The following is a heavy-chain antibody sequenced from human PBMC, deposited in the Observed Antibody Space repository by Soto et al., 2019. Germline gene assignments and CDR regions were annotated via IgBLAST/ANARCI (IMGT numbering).Heavy chain of an antibody. CDR2: VNLKGAPT. CDR1: GFAVSGYH. J-gene: IGHJ3*01. Sequence: EEQLVESGGGLVEPGGSLRLSCVASGFAVSGYHMDWVRQTPGRGLEWVAYVNLKGAPTDYADSVRGRFTISRDNVQNSLFLEMSSLRDEETAVYYCAGDFRFAVDLWGLGTGVTVSS. V-gene: IGHV3-48*02. CDR3: AGDFRFAVDL.